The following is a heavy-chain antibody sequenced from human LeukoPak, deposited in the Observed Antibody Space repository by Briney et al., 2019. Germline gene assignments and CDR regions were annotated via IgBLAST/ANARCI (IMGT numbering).Heavy chain of an antibody. Sequence: NPSETLSLXCAVYGGSFSGYYWSWIRQPPGRGLGWIGEINHSGSTNYNPSLKSRVTISVDTSKNQFSLKLSSVTAADTAVYYCANVEFFDYWGQGTLVTVSS. J-gene: IGHJ4*02. D-gene: IGHD3-10*01. CDR2: INHSGST. V-gene: IGHV4-34*01. CDR1: GGSFSGYY. CDR3: ANVEFFDY.